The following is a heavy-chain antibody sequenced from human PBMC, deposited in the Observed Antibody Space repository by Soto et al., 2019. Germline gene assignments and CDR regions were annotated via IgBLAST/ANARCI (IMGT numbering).Heavy chain of an antibody. V-gene: IGHV4-31*03. CDR2: IYYDGRS. CDR1: GDSISRNGYF. CDR3: ARGTMLRGPGYYYAMDV. J-gene: IGHJ6*02. Sequence: QVQLQESGPGLVKPSQTLSLTCSVSGDSISRNGYFWTWIRQHPGKGLEWIGYIYYDGRSYYTPSLKSRVITSVDTSKNQFSLNLTAVTAADTAVYYCARGTMLRGPGYYYAMDVWGQGTTVTVSS. D-gene: IGHD3-10*01.